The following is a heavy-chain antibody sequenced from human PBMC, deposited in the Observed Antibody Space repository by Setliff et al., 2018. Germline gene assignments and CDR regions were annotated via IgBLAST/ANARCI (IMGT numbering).Heavy chain of an antibody. Sequence: GGSLRLSCAASGFTFSNYAMSWVRRAPGKGLEWVGRIKSKADGGTADFAAPVKGRFTISRDDSKNTMSLQMNSLKTEDTAVYFCATRLGDFWGQGTLVTVSS. CDR1: GFTFSNYA. V-gene: IGHV3-15*01. J-gene: IGHJ4*02. CDR3: ATRLGDF. CDR2: IKSKADGGTA.